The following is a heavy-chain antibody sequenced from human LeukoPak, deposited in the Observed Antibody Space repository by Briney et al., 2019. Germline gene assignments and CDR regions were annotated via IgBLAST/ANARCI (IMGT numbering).Heavy chain of an antibody. J-gene: IGHJ5*02. D-gene: IGHD3-10*01. V-gene: IGHV3-48*01. Sequence: PGGSLRLSXAASGFTFSSYSMNWVRQAPGKGLEWVSYISSSSSTIYYADSVKGRFTISRDNSKNTLYLQMNGLRAEDTAVYYCAKTYGSGMRRWFDPWGQGTLVTVSS. CDR2: ISSSSSTI. CDR1: GFTFSSYS. CDR3: AKTYGSGMRRWFDP.